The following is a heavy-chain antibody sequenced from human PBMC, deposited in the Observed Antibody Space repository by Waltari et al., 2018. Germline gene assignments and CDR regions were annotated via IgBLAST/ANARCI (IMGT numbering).Heavy chain of an antibody. J-gene: IGHJ4*02. Sequence: QVQLQESGPGLVKPSETLSLTCTVSGGSISSYYWSWIRQPAGKGLEWIGRIYTSGSTNYNPSLKSRVTTSVETSKNQFSLKLGSVTAEDTAVYYCASTRLITMVRGGFDYWGQGTLVTVSS. CDR3: ASTRLITMVRGGFDY. CDR2: IYTSGST. D-gene: IGHD3-10*01. CDR1: GGSISSYY. V-gene: IGHV4-4*07.